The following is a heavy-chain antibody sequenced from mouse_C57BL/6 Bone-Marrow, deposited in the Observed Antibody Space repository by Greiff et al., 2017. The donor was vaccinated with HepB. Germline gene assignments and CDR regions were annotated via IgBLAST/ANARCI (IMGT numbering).Heavy chain of an antibody. J-gene: IGHJ3*01. CDR3: ARSGGYDYGLRAY. CDR1: GYTFTDYE. V-gene: IGHV1-15*01. D-gene: IGHD2-4*01. CDR2: IDPETGGT. Sequence: QVQLQQSGAELVRPGASVTLSCKASGYTFTDYEMHWVKQTPVHGLEWIGAIDPETGGTAYNQKFKGKAILTADKSSSTAYMQLSSLTSEDSAVYYCARSGGYDYGLRAYWGQGTLVTVSA.